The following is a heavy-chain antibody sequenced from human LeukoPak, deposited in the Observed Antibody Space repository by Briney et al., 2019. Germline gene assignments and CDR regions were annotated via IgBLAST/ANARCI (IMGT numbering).Heavy chain of an antibody. CDR3: ARFANCGGDCPYDY. CDR1: GFTFRTYA. D-gene: IGHD2-21*02. J-gene: IGHJ4*02. V-gene: IGHV3-23*01. CDR2: ISGGGDRT. Sequence: GGSLRLSCEASGFTFRTYAMSWVRQAPGRGLXXXXGISGGGDRTYYADSVKGRFTISRDNSKNTLYFQMNSLRAEDTALYYCARFANCGGDCPYDYWGQGTLVTVSS.